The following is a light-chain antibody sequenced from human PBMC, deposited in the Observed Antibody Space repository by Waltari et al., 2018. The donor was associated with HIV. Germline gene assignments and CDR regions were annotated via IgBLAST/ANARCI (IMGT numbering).Light chain of an antibody. J-gene: IGLJ1*01. Sequence: QSALTQPPSVSGSRGQSVTISFIGISSDAGNHNRLSWYQKSPGTGPKLMIYEVTHRPSGVPDRFSGSKSGNTASLTISGLQAEDEADYYCFSYGNDSKYVFGTGTKVTVL. CDR3: FSYGNDSKYV. V-gene: IGLV2-18*02. CDR1: SSDAGNHNR. CDR2: EVT.